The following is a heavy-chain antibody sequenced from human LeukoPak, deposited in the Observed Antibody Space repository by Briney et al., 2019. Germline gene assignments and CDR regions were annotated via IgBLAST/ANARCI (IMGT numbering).Heavy chain of an antibody. CDR2: IYHSGST. D-gene: IGHD3-10*01. CDR1: GYSISSGYY. V-gene: IGHV4-38-2*01. J-gene: IGHJ5*02. Sequence: PSETLSLTCAVSGYSISSGYYWGWIRQPPGKGLEGIGSIYHSGSTYYNPSLKSLVTISVDTSKNQSSLKLSPVTAADTAVYYCARARAVTMVRGVITNNWFDPWGQGTLVTVSS. CDR3: ARARAVTMVRGVITNNWFDP.